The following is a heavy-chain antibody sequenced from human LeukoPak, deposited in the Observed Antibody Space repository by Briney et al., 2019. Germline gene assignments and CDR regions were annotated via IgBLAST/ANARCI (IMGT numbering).Heavy chain of an antibody. V-gene: IGHV3-21*01. CDR3: ARERVAAFDI. J-gene: IGHJ3*02. CDR1: GFTFSSYS. Sequence: GGSLRLSCAASGFTFSSYSMNWVRQAPGKGLEWVSSISSSSSYIYYAGSVKGRFTISRDNAKNSLYLQMNSLRAEDTAVYYCARERVAAFDIWGQGTMVTVSS. CDR2: ISSSSSYI.